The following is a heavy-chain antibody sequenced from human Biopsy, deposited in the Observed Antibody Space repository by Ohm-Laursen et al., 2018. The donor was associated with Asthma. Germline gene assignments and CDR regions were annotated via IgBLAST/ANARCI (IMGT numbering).Heavy chain of an antibody. CDR3: ARPRWGPYGY. Sequence: SLRLSCTASGFTFSSSSMNWVRQAPGKGLEWVSYISSSSSTIYYADSVKGRFTISRDNAKNSLYLQMNSLRDEDTAVYYCARPRWGPYGYWGQGTLVTVSS. V-gene: IGHV3-48*02. J-gene: IGHJ4*02. CDR2: ISSSSSTI. D-gene: IGHD4-17*01. CDR1: GFTFSSSS.